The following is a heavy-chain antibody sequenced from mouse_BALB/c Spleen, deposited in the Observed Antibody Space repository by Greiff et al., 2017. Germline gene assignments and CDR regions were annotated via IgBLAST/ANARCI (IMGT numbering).Heavy chain of an antibody. D-gene: IGHD4-1*01. Sequence: VQLQQSGPELVKPGASVKISCKASGYSFTGYYMHWVKQSHVKSLEWIGRINPYNGATSYNQNFKDKASLTVDKSSSTAYMELHSLTSEDSAVYYCARRGTGTDYAMDYWGQGTSVTVSS. CDR1: GYSFTGYY. J-gene: IGHJ4*01. V-gene: IGHV1-31*01. CDR2: INPYNGAT. CDR3: ARRGTGTDYAMDY.